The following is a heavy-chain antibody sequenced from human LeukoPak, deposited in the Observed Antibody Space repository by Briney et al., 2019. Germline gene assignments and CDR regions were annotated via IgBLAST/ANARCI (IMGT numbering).Heavy chain of an antibody. J-gene: IGHJ4*02. V-gene: IGHV6-1*01. CDR3: ARELTGFGY. Sequence: SQTLSLTCAISGDSVSSNSAAWNWIRQSLSRGLEWLRRTYYRSKWYNEYAISVKSPITINADTSKNQFSLQLNSVTPEDTAVYYSARELTGFGYWGQGNLVTVSS. CDR2: TYYRSKWYN. D-gene: IGHD7-27*01. CDR1: GDSVSSNSAA.